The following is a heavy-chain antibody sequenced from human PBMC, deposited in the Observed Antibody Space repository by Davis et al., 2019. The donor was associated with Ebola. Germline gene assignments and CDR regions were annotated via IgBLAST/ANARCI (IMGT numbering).Heavy chain of an antibody. CDR1: GGSISSYY. CDR3: ARDITV. V-gene: IGHV4-59*01. J-gene: IGHJ6*04. Sequence: MPSETLSLTCPVSGGSISSYYWTWIRQPPGKGLEWIGYIYYSGSTNYNPSLKSRVTISADTSKNQFSLKLSSVTAADTAVYYCARDITVWGKGTTVTVSS. CDR2: IYYSGST.